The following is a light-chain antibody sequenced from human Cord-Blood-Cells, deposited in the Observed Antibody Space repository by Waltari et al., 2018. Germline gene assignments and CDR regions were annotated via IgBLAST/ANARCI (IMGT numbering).Light chain of an antibody. V-gene: IGLV2-14*01. CDR2: DVS. CDR1: SSDVGGYNY. Sequence: QSALTQPASVSGSPGQSITISCTATSSDVGGYNYVSWYQQHPGKAPKLMIYDVSNRPSGVFNRFSGSRSGNTASLTISGLQAEDEADYYCSSYTSSSTLVFGTGTKGTVL. J-gene: IGLJ1*01. CDR3: SSYTSSSTLV.